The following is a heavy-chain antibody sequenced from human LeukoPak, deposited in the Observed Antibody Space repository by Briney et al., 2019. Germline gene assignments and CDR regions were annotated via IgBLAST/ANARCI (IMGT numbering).Heavy chain of an antibody. CDR3: ARLYCSSTSCYVGGYFDY. J-gene: IGHJ4*02. CDR1: GGSVSSGSYY. Sequence: SETLSLTCTVSGGSVSSGSYYWSWIRQPPGKGLEWIGYIYYSGSTNYNPSLKSRVTISVDTSKNQFSLKLSSVTAADAAVNYCARLYCSSTSCYVGGYFDYWGQGTLVTVSS. D-gene: IGHD2-2*01. V-gene: IGHV4-61*01. CDR2: IYYSGST.